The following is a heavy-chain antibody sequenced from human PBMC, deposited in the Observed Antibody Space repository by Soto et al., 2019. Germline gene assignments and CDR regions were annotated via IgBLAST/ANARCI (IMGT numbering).Heavy chain of an antibody. CDR3: AKDMDTAMVSYYFHY. D-gene: IGHD5-18*01. Sequence: EVQLVESGGVVVQPGGSLRLSCAASGFTFDDYTMHWVRQAPGKGLEWVSLISWDGGITYYADSVKGRFTISRDNSKNSLYLQMNSLRTEDTAFYYCAKDMDTAMVSYYFHYWGQGTLVTVSS. V-gene: IGHV3-43*01. J-gene: IGHJ4*02. CDR1: GFTFDDYT. CDR2: ISWDGGIT.